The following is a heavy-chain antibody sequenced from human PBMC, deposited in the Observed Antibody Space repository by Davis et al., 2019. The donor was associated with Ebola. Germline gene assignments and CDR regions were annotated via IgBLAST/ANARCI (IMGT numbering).Heavy chain of an antibody. CDR2: ISSSSSYI. CDR1: GFTFSSYS. D-gene: IGHD6-19*01. V-gene: IGHV3-21*01. Sequence: GESLKISCAAPGFTFSSYSMNWVRQAPGKGLEWVSSISSSSSYIYYADSVKGRFTISRDNAKNSLYLQMNSLRAEDTAVYYCARGVAVAVNFDYWGQGTLVTVSS. CDR3: ARGVAVAVNFDY. J-gene: IGHJ4*02.